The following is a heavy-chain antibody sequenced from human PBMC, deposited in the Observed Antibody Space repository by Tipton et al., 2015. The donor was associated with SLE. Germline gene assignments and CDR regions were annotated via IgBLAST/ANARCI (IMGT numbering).Heavy chain of an antibody. CDR3: ARGLGDLGAFDI. CDR1: GGSISSSSYY. D-gene: IGHD3-16*01. CDR2: IYYSGST. V-gene: IGHV4-39*07. Sequence: TLSLTCTVSGGSISSSSYYWGWIRQPPGKGLAWIGSIYYSGSTYYNPSLKSRVTISVGTSKNQFSLKLSSVTAADTAVYYCARGLGDLGAFDIWGQGTMVTVSS. J-gene: IGHJ3*02.